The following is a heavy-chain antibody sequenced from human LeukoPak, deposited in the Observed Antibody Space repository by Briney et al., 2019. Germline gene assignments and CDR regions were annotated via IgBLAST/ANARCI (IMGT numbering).Heavy chain of an antibody. CDR2: ISSSSSYI. CDR3: ARSRGGFGDYGSWFDP. D-gene: IGHD4-17*01. Sequence: GGSLRLSCAASGFTFSSYSMNWVRQAPGKGLEWVSSISSSSSYIYYADSVKGRFTISRDNAKNSLYLQMNSLRAEDTAVYYCARSRGGFGDYGSWFDPWGQGTLVIVSS. J-gene: IGHJ5*02. CDR1: GFTFSSYS. V-gene: IGHV3-21*01.